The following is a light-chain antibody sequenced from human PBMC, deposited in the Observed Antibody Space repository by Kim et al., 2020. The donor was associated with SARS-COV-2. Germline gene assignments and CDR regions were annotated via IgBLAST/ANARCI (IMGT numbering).Light chain of an antibody. CDR2: QDS. J-gene: IGLJ2*01. V-gene: IGLV3-1*01. CDR3: QAWDSSTVV. CDR1: KLGDKY. Sequence: SYELTQPPSVSVSPGQTASITCSGDKLGDKYACWYQQKPGQSPVLVIYQDSKRPSGIPDRFSGSNSGNTATLTIRGTQAMDEADYYCQAWDSSTVVFGGG.